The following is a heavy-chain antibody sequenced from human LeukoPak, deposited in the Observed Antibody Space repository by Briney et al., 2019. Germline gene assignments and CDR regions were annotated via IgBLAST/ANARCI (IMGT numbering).Heavy chain of an antibody. V-gene: IGHV1-69*13. CDR2: IIPIFGTA. CDR1: GYTFTSYG. CDR3: ARDNTGYCSGGSCYTINWFDP. D-gene: IGHD2-15*01. J-gene: IGHJ5*02. Sequence: ASVKVSCKASGYTFTSYGISWVRQAPGQGLEWMGGIIPIFGTANYAQKFQGRVTITADESTSTAYMELSSLRSEDTAVYYCARDNTGYCSGGSCYTINWFDPWGQGTLVTVSS.